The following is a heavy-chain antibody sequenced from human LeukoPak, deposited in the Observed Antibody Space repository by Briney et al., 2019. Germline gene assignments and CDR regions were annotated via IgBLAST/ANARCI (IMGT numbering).Heavy chain of an antibody. CDR1: GFTFSSYS. D-gene: IGHD6-13*01. CDR2: ISYDGSNK. Sequence: GGSLRLSCAASGFTFSSYSIHCVIQDPGKGLEWVAVISYDGSNKYYADSVKGRFTISIDNSKNTLYLQMNSMRAEDTAVYYCARDGVGAAWRPKTNWFDPWGQGTLVTVSS. V-gene: IGHV3-30*01. CDR3: ARDGVGAAWRPKTNWFDP. J-gene: IGHJ5*02.